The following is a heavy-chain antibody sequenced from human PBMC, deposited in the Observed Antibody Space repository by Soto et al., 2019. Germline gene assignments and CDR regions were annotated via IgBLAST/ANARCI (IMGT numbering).Heavy chain of an antibody. J-gene: IGHJ6*02. Sequence: QVQLVQSGAEVKKPGSSVKVSCKASGGTFSSYAISWLRQAPGQGLEWMGGIIPIFGTANYAQKFQGRVTITADDSTSIAYRELSSLRSEYMAVYYFAREGPNGPGRRGYCMAVWGQGTTVTVSS. V-gene: IGHV1-69*01. D-gene: IGHD1-26*01. CDR3: AREGPNGPGRRGYCMAV. CDR1: GGTFSSYA. CDR2: IIPIFGTA.